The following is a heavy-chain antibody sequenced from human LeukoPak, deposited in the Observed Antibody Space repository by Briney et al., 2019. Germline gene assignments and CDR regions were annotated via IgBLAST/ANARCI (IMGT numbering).Heavy chain of an antibody. J-gene: IGHJ4*02. D-gene: IGHD3-22*01. V-gene: IGHV5-51*01. CDR3: ARFHDSSGYYYGSDY. CDR1: GYSFTSYW. Sequence: GESLKISCKGSGYSFTSYWIGWVRQMPGKGLEWMGIIYPGDSDTRYSPSFQGQVTISADKSISTAYLQWSSLKASGTAMYYCARFHDSSGYYYGSDYWGQGTLVTVSS. CDR2: IYPGDSDT.